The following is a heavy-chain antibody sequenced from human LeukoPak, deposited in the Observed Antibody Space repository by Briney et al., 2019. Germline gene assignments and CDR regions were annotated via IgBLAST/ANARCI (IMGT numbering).Heavy chain of an antibody. V-gene: IGHV1-18*01. CDR3: ARGPARYCTNGVCQGQYYYYGMDV. CDR2: ISAYNGNT. J-gene: IGHJ6*02. Sequence: RASVKVSCKASGYTFTSYGISWVRQAPGQGLEWMGWISAYNGNTNYALKLQGRVTMTTDTSTSTAYMELRSLRSDDTAVYYCARGPARYCTNGVCQGQYYYYGMDVWGQGTTVTVSS. D-gene: IGHD2-8*01. CDR1: GYTFTSYG.